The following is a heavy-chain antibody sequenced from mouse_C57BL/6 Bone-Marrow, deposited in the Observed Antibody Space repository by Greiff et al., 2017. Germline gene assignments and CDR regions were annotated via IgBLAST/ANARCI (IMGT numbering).Heavy chain of an antibody. D-gene: IGHD2-12*01. Sequence: QVQLQQPGAELVKPGASVKVSCKASGYTFTSYWMHWVKQRPGQGLEWIGRIHPSDSDTNYNQKFKGKATLTVDKSSSTAYMQLSSLTSEDSAVYYCAIYPPSYYSPLAWFAYWGQGTLVTVSA. CDR2: IHPSDSDT. V-gene: IGHV1-74*01. CDR1: GYTFTSYW. J-gene: IGHJ3*01. CDR3: AIYPPSYYSPLAWFAY.